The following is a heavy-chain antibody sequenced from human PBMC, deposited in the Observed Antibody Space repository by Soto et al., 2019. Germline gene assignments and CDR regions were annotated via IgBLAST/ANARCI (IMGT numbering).Heavy chain of an antibody. V-gene: IGHV4-31*03. D-gene: IGHD3-16*01. J-gene: IGHJ5*02. CDR3: VRAVAPYLGTWFDP. Sequence: QVQLQESGPGLVKPSETLSLTCNVSGGSINSGGYYWGWIRQHPGKGLEWIGYIHYRGRTSYNPSLESRGSISLDTSGHHFSLKLTSVTAADTAVYYCVRAVAPYLGTWFDPWGQGSLVIVSS. CDR1: GGSINSGGYY. CDR2: IHYRGRT.